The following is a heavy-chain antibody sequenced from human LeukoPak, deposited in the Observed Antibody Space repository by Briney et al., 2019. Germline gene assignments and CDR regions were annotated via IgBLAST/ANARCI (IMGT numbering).Heavy chain of an antibody. V-gene: IGHV1-69*05. CDR3: ARGLVDSSGYYFSFDY. J-gene: IGHJ4*02. D-gene: IGHD3-22*01. Sequence: SVKVSCKASGGTFSSYAISWVRQAPGQGLEWMGGIIPIFGTANYAQKFQGRVTITTDESTSTAYMELSSLRSEDTAVYYCARGLVDSSGYYFSFDYWGQGTLVTVYS. CDR1: GGTFSSYA. CDR2: IIPIFGTA.